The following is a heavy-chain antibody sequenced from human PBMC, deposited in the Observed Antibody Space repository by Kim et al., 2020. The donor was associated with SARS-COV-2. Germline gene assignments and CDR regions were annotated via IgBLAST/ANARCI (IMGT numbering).Heavy chain of an antibody. J-gene: IGHJ6*02. CDR1: GDSINSYY. CDR3: ARAAQSIPGYKSSWFPSHFYGLDG. CDR2: MYYSGSP. D-gene: IGHD2-2*02. V-gene: IGHV4-59*13. Sequence: SETLSLTCTMSGDSINSYYWTWIRQPPGKGLEWIGYMYYSGSPTYNPSLKGRVTISLDKSKNYFSLNLNSVTAADTAMYYCARAAQSIPGYKSSWFPSHFYGLDGWGRGTTVIVS.